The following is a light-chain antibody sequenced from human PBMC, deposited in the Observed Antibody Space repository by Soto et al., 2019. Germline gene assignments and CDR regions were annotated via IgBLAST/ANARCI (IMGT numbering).Light chain of an antibody. CDR3: QQYYRWPVT. Sequence: EIVMTQSPATLSVSPGERVTLSCGASQSVTSDLAWYQHKPGQAPRLLISGASSGAIGIPARFSGSGSGTEFTLTINSLQSEDFAVYYCQQYYRWPVTFGGGTKVDIK. V-gene: IGKV3-15*01. CDR2: GAS. CDR1: QSVTSD. J-gene: IGKJ4*01.